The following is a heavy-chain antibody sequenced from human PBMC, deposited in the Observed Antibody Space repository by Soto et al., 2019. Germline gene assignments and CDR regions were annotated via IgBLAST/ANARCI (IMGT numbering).Heavy chain of an antibody. CDR3: AHRXGAYYFDY. Sequence: QITLKESGPTLVKPTQTLTLTCTFSGFSLSTNGVGVGWIRQPPGKALEWLALIYWDGDKRYSPSLKSRLTXXXXTSXXXVXLXXXXXXXVXTATYXXAHRXGAYYFDYWGQGTLVTVSS. CDR1: GFSLSTNGVG. V-gene: IGHV2-5*02. J-gene: IGHJ4*02. D-gene: IGHD1-26*01. CDR2: IYWDGDK.